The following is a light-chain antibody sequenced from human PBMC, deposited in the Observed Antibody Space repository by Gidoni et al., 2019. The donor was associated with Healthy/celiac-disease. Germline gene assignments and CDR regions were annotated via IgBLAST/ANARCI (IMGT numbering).Light chain of an antibody. J-gene: IGKJ1*01. CDR2: AAS. CDR1: QSISSD. V-gene: IGKV1-39*01. Sequence: DIQMTQHPSSLSASVGDRVTITCRASQSISSDLNWYQQKPGKAPKLLIYAASSLQSGVPSRFSGSGSGTAFTLTISSLQPEDFATYYCQQSYSTPGTFGQGTKVEIK. CDR3: QQSYSTPGT.